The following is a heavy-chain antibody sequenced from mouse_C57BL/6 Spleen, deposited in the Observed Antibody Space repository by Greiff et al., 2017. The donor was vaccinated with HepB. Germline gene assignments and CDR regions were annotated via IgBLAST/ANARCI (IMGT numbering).Heavy chain of an antibody. V-gene: IGHV1-5*01. CDR1: GYTFTSYW. Sequence: EVQVVESGTVLARPGASVKMSCKTSGYTFTSYWMHWVKQRPGQGLEWIGAIYPGNSDTSYNQKFKGKAKLTAVTSASTAYMELSSLTNEDSAVYYCTRSRYDGYFYWYFDVWGTGTTVTVSS. J-gene: IGHJ1*03. D-gene: IGHD2-3*01. CDR3: TRSRYDGYFYWYFDV. CDR2: IYPGNSDT.